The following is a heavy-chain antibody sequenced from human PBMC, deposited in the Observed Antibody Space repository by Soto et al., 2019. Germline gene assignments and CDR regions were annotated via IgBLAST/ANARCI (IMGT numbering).Heavy chain of an antibody. Sequence: QVQLQESGPGLVKPSETLSLTCTVSGGSISNYYWTLIRQPPGKGLEWIGYVYYIGSTNYNPSLKSRVTISVDTSKNQFSLKLSSVTAADTAVYYCARGYCTSTSCYSFDYWGQGTLVTVSS. V-gene: IGHV4-59*08. CDR1: GGSISNYY. CDR2: VYYIGST. D-gene: IGHD2-2*01. J-gene: IGHJ4*02. CDR3: ARGYCTSTSCYSFDY.